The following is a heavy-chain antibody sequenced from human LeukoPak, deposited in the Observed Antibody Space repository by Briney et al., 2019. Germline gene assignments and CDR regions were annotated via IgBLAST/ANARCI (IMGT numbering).Heavy chain of an antibody. CDR1: GFTFSNAW. CDR3: TTEGGSGSSKSRGLDP. V-gene: IGHV3-15*01. CDR2: IKSKTDGWTT. J-gene: IGHJ5*02. Sequence: GGSLRLSCAASGFTFSNAWMSWVRQAPGKGLEWVGRIKSKTDGWTTDYAAPVKGRFTISRDDSKNTLYLQMNSLKTEDTAVYYCTTEGGSGSSKSRGLDPWGQGTLVTVSS. D-gene: IGHD3-10*01.